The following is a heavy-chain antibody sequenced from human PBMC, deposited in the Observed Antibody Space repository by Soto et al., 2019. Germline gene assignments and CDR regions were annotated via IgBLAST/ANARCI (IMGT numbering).Heavy chain of an antibody. D-gene: IGHD4-4*01. CDR2: IKSKADGETK. CDR3: CVIKRRDQYSTSGYWFDP. V-gene: IGHV3-15*01. CDR1: GFTFSHAW. Sequence: VGSLRLSCAASGFTFSHAWMSWVRQAPGKGLEWVGRIKSKADGETKDYGAPVRGRFTISRDDSQDILYLHMNSLRIEDTAVYYCCVIKRRDQYSTSGYWFDPWGPGTLVTVSS. J-gene: IGHJ5*02.